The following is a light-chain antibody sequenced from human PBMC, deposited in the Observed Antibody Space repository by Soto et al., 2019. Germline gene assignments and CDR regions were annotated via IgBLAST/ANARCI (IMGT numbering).Light chain of an antibody. CDR2: GAS. CDR3: QQYGSSLFT. Sequence: EIGLTQSPGTLSLSPGERATLSCRASQSVSSSYLAWYQQKPGQAPRLLIYGASSRATGIPDRFSGSGSGTDLTLTISRLETEDFAVYYCQQYGSSLFTFSPGTKVAIK. CDR1: QSVSSSY. V-gene: IGKV3-20*01. J-gene: IGKJ3*01.